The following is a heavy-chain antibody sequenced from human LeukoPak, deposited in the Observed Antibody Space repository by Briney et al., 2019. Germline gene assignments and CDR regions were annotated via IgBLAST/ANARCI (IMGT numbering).Heavy chain of an antibody. V-gene: IGHV4-39*07. J-gene: IGHJ6*02. CDR2: IYYSGST. Sequence: SSETLSLTCTVSGGSISSSSYYWGWIRQPPGKGLEWTGSIYYSGSTYYNPSLKSRVTISVDTSKNQFSLKLSSVTAADTAVYYCARDGMDSSGYYWGDYYYYGMDVWGQGTTVTVSS. CDR1: GGSISSSSYY. D-gene: IGHD3-22*01. CDR3: ARDGMDSSGYYWGDYYYYGMDV.